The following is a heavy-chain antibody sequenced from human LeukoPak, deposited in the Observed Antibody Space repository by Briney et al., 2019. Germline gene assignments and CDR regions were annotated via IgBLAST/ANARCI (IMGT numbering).Heavy chain of an antibody. Sequence: GGSLRLSCAASGLIFSSYAMTWVRQAPGKGLEWVSLISVSGGSTFYADSVKGRFTISRDNAENSLYLQVNSLRAEDTAVYYCARVGSIDAAGTPDYWGQGTLVTVSS. J-gene: IGHJ4*02. D-gene: IGHD6-13*01. CDR1: GLIFSSYA. CDR2: ISVSGGST. V-gene: IGHV3-23*01. CDR3: ARVGSIDAAGTPDY.